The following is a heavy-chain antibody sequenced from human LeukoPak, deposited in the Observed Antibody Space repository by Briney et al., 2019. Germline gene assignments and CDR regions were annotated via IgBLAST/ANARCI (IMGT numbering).Heavy chain of an antibody. D-gene: IGHD5-18*01. V-gene: IGHV4-34*01. Sequence: SETLSLTCAVYGGSFSDYHWSWIRKPPGQGLGWIGEINHSGSTDYNPSLESRVTISVDTSKNQCSLKLSSVTAADTAVYYCARRPEGYHPLPVDYWDQGTLVTVSS. CDR2: INHSGST. CDR1: GGSFSDYH. J-gene: IGHJ4*02. CDR3: ARRPEGYHPLPVDY.